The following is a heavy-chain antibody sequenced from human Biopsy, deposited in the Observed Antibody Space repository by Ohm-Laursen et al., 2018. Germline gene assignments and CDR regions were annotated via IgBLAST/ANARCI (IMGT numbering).Heavy chain of an antibody. CDR1: GASISSAAYH. CDR3: AGATSGTSLYDP. Sequence: TLSLTCTVSGASISSAAYHWSWIRQLPGKGLVWIGYISHSGSTSYNPSLRSLVTISTDTSTNQFSLKVRSVTAADTAMYYCAGATSGTSLYDPWGQGILVTVSS. J-gene: IGHJ5*02. CDR2: ISHSGST. V-gene: IGHV4-31*01. D-gene: IGHD6-13*01.